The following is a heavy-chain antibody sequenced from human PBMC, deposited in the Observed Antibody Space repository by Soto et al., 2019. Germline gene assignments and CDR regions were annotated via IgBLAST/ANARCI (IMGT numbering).Heavy chain of an antibody. CDR1: GGNFSNYA. J-gene: IGHJ6*02. CDR3: ATEVRTANRDDYYGMDV. CDR2: IIPIFPTG. Sequence: QVQLVQSGAEVKKPGSSVKVSCKASGGNFSNYAISWVRQAPGQGLEWMGGIIPIFPTGNYAQKFRGRVTISADKSTSTVYIELSSLRSEDTDVYYCATEVRTANRDDYYGMDVWGQGTTVTVYS. D-gene: IGHD2-21*02. V-gene: IGHV1-69*06.